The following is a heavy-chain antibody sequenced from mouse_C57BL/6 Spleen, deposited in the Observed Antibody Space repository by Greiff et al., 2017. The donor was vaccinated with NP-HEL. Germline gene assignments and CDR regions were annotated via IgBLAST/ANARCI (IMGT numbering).Heavy chain of an antibody. CDR1: GYTFTNYW. V-gene: IGHV1-63*01. J-gene: IGHJ2*01. CDR3: ARVGNYGSSYGY. CDR2: IYPGGGYT. D-gene: IGHD1-1*01. Sequence: QVQLKESGAELVRPGTSVKMSCKASGYTFTNYWIGWAKQRPGHGLEWIGDIYPGGGYTNYNEKFKGKATLTADKSSSTAYMQFSSLTSEDSAIYYCARVGNYGSSYGYWGQGTTLTVSS.